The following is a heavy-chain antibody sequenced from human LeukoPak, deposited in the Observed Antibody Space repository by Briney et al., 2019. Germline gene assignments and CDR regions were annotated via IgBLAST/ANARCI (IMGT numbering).Heavy chain of an antibody. CDR1: GYTFSTYG. Sequence: ASVKVSCKASGYTFSTYGISWVRQAPGQGLEWMGWISAYNGDTHYAQNFQGRVTMPTDTSKSTAYMELRGLGSDDTAMYYCARRGGKNYGDYLLYYYYMDVWGKGTTVTVSS. CDR2: ISAYNGDT. V-gene: IGHV1-18*01. CDR3: ARRGGKNYGDYLLYYYYMDV. D-gene: IGHD4-17*01. J-gene: IGHJ6*03.